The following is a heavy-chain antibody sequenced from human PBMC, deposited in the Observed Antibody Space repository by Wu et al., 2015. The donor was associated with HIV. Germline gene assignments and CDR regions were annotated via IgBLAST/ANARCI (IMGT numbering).Heavy chain of an antibody. CDR2: IIPIFGTA. Sequence: QVQLVQSGAEVKKPGSSVKVSCKASGGTFSSYAISWVRQAPGQGLEWMGGIIPIFGTANYAQKFQGRVTITADESTSTAYMELSSLRSEDTAVYYCARYVDTAMADYYYMDVVGQRGPRSPSP. D-gene: IGHD5-18*01. CDR3: ARYVDTAMADYYYMDV. CDR1: GGTFSSYA. J-gene: IGHJ6*03. V-gene: IGHV1-69*12.